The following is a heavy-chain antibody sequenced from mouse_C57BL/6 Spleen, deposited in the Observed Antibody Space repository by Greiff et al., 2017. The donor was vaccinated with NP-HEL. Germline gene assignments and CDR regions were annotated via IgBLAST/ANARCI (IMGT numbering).Heavy chain of an antibody. Sequence: QVQLQQSGPELVKPGASVKISCKASGYAFSSSWMNWVKQRPGKGLEWIGRIYPGDGDTNYNGKFKGKATLTADKSSSTAYMQLSSLTSEDSAVYFCAPYDYDDAMDYWGQGTSVTVSS. CDR1: GYAFSSSW. J-gene: IGHJ4*01. V-gene: IGHV1-82*01. D-gene: IGHD2-4*01. CDR2: IYPGDGDT. CDR3: APYDYDDAMDY.